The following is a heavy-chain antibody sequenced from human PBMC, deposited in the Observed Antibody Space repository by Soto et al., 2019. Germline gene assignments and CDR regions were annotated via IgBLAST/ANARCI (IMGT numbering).Heavy chain of an antibody. CDR2: IYYTGST. CDR3: APQHQLDR. V-gene: IGHV4-59*08. D-gene: IGHD1-1*01. Sequence: QVQLQESGPGLVKPSETLSLTCTVSGGSINSFFWTWIRQPPGKGLEWIGHIYYTGSTDYNPSLKSRVTISVDRAKYQFSLKLTSVTAADTASYYCAPQHQLDRWGHGILVAVSS. CDR1: GGSINSFF. J-gene: IGHJ5*02.